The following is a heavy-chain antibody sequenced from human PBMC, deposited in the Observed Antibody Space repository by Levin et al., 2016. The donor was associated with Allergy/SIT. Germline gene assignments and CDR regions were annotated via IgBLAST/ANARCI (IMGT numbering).Heavy chain of an antibody. V-gene: IGHV1-18*01. CDR1: GYTFTSYG. J-gene: IGHJ3*02. CDR3: ARVSYYVFWSGYLGTGAFDI. CDR2: ISAYNGNT. Sequence: ASVKVSCKASGYTFTSYGISWVRQAPGQGLEWMGWISAYNGNTNYAQKLQGRVTMTTDTSTSTAYMELRSLRSDDTAVYYCARVSYYVFWSGYLGTGAFDIWGQGTMVTVSS. D-gene: IGHD3-3*01.